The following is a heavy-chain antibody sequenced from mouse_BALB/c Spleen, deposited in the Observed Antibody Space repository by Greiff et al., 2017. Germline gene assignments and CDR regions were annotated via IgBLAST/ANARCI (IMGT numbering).Heavy chain of an antibody. V-gene: IGHV1S81*02. Sequence: VQLQQSGAELAKPGASVKMSCKASGYTFTSYYMYWVKQRPGQGLEWIGEINPSNGGTNFNEKFKSKATLTVDKSSSTAYMQLSSLTSEDSAVYYCTREDGNYDGDYWGQGTSVTVSS. J-gene: IGHJ4*01. D-gene: IGHD2-1*01. CDR1: GYTFTSYY. CDR2: INPSNGGT. CDR3: TREDGNYDGDY.